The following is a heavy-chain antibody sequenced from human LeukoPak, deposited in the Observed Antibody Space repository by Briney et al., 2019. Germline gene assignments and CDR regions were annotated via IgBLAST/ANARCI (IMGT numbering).Heavy chain of an antibody. CDR3: ARGFSYYYYYMDV. CDR1: GGSISSYY. Sequence: SETLSLTCTVSGGSISSYYWSWIRQPPGKGLEWIGYIYYSGSTNYNPSLKSRVTISVDTSKNQFSLKLSSVTAADTAVYYCARGFSYYYYYMDVWGKGTTVTISS. D-gene: IGHD3-3*01. V-gene: IGHV4-59*01. J-gene: IGHJ6*03. CDR2: IYYSGST.